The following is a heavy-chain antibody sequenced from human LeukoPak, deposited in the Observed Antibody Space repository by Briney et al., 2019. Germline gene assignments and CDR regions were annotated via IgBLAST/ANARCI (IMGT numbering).Heavy chain of an antibody. CDR3: ASGGSYSFSGVDYFDY. V-gene: IGHV1-2*06. CDR2: INPNSGGT. CDR1: GYTFTGYY. Sequence: GASVKVSCKASGYTFTGYYMHWVRRAPGQGLEWMGRINPNSGGTNYAQKFQGRVTMTRDTSISTAYLELSRLRSDDTAVYYCASGGSYSFSGVDYFDYWGQGTLVTVSS. J-gene: IGHJ4*02. D-gene: IGHD1-26*01.